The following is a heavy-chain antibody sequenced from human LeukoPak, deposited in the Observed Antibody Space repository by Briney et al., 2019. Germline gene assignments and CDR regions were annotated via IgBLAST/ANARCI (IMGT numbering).Heavy chain of an antibody. Sequence: ASVKVSCKASGYTFTGYYMHWVRQAPGQGLEWMGWINPNSGGTNYAQKFQGRGTMTRDTSISTAYMELSRLRSDDTAVYYCARGGPAYYDFWSGYYSFDYWGQGTLVTVSS. CDR1: GYTFTGYY. J-gene: IGHJ4*02. CDR2: INPNSGGT. D-gene: IGHD3-3*01. CDR3: ARGGPAYYDFWSGYYSFDY. V-gene: IGHV1-2*02.